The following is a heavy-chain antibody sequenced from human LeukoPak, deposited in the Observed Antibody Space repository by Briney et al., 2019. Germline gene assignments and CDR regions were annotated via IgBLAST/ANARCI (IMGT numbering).Heavy chain of an antibody. CDR3: ARDQGYDSRGYYYPYHFDC. CDR1: GFTFNTYS. J-gene: IGHJ4*02. Sequence: GGSLRLSCAASGFTFNTYSMNWVRQAPGKGLEWVSSISSSGTYTYYADSVKGRFTISRDNAKNSLYLQMNSLRAEDTAVYYCARDQGYDSRGYYYPYHFDCWGQGTLVTVSS. D-gene: IGHD3-22*01. CDR2: ISSSGTYT. V-gene: IGHV3-21*01.